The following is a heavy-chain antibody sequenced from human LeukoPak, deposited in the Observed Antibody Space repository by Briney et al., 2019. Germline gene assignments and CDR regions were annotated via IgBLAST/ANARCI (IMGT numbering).Heavy chain of an antibody. Sequence: GGSLRLSCAASGFTFSSYAMSWVRQAPGKGLEWVSAISGSGGSTYYADSVKGRFTISRDNSKNTLYLQMNSLRAVDTAVYYCAKDQYILTGNFDYWGQGTLVTVSS. CDR2: ISGSGGST. CDR3: AKDQYILTGNFDY. D-gene: IGHD3-9*01. V-gene: IGHV3-23*01. CDR1: GFTFSSYA. J-gene: IGHJ4*02.